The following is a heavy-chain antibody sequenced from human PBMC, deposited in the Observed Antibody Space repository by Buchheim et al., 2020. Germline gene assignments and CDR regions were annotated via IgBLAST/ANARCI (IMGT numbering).Heavy chain of an antibody. V-gene: IGHV4-34*01. CDR3: ARLRYSSSWYLRGYFDY. J-gene: IGHJ4*02. D-gene: IGHD6-13*01. CDR2: INHSGST. CDR1: GGSFSGYY. Sequence: QVQLQQWGAGLLKPSETLSLTCAVYGGSFSGYYWSWIRQPPGKGLEWIGEINHSGSTNYNPSLKSRVTISVDTSKNQFSLKLSFVTAADTAVYYCARLRYSSSWYLRGYFDYWGQGTL.